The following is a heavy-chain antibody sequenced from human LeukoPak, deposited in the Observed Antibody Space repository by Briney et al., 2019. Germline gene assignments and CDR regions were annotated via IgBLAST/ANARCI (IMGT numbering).Heavy chain of an antibody. Sequence: KSSETQSLTCAVYGGSFSGYYWSWIRQPPGKGLEWIGEISHSGSTNYNPSLKSRVTISVDTSKNQFSLKLSSVTAADTAVYYCARLDYSSSLYDAFDIWGQGTMVTVSS. D-gene: IGHD6-13*01. CDR3: ARLDYSSSLYDAFDI. CDR1: GGSFSGYY. V-gene: IGHV4-34*01. J-gene: IGHJ3*02. CDR2: ISHSGST.